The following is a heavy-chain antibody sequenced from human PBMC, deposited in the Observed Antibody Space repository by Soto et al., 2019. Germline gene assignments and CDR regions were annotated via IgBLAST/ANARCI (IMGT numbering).Heavy chain of an antibody. D-gene: IGHD1-26*01. CDR1: VESESRYC. J-gene: IGHJ6*02. V-gene: IGHV5-51*01. CDR3: ARLEGSPWVRYGMDV. Sequence: VDALKSSEEGPVESESRYCWGRVRQKKGKGLEWMGIIYPGDSDTRYSPSFQGQVTISADKSISTAYLQWSSLKASDTAMYYCARLEGSPWVRYGMDVWGQGTTVTGSS. CDR2: IYPGDSDT.